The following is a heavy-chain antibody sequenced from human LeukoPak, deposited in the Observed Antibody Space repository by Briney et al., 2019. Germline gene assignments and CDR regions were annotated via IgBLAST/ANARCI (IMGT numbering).Heavy chain of an antibody. CDR3: ARRAGAYSHPYDY. CDR1: GFTFSNYA. CDR2: IYSDNT. J-gene: IGHJ4*02. D-gene: IGHD4/OR15-4a*01. Sequence: GGSLRLSCAASGFTFSNYAMHRVRQAPGKGLEWVSFIYSDNTHYSDSVKGRFTISRDNSKNTLYLQMNSLRAEDTAVYYCARRAGAYSHPYDYWGQGTLVTVSS. V-gene: IGHV3-53*01.